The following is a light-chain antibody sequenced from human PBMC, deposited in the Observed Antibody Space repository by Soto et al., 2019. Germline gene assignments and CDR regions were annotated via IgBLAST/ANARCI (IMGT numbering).Light chain of an antibody. J-gene: IGLJ7*01. CDR3: AAWDDSLSGPGV. Sequence: SVLTQPPSASGTPGQRVTISCSGSSSNIGNFYVYWYQQLPGTAPKLLIYKNNQRPLGVPDRFSGSKSGTSASLAISGLRSEDEAAYYCAAWDDSLSGPGVFGGGTQLTVL. V-gene: IGLV1-47*01. CDR1: SSNIGNFY. CDR2: KNN.